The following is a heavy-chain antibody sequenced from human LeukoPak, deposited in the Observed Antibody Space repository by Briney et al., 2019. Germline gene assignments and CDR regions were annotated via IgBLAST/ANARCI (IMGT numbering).Heavy chain of an antibody. CDR3: ARVSGLVGFDY. CDR2: INSDGSST. V-gene: IGHV3-74*01. CDR1: GHTFSSYW. D-gene: IGHD6-19*01. Sequence: GGSLRLSCAASGHTFSSYWMHWVRQAPGKGLVWASRINSDGSSTSYADSVKGRFTISRDNAKNTLYLQMNSLRAEDTAVYYCARVSGLVGFDYGGQGTLVTVSS. J-gene: IGHJ4*02.